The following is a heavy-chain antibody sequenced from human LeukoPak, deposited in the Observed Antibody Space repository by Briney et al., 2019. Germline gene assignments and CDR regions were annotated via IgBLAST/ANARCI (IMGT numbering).Heavy chain of an antibody. J-gene: IGHJ3*02. V-gene: IGHV3-11*04. CDR3: ASKIYCSGGSCYSPDAFDI. CDR1: GFTFSDYY. Sequence: GGSLRLSCAASGFTFSDYYMSWIRQAPGKGLEWVSYISSSGRTIYYADSVKGRFTISRDNAKNSLYLRMNSLRAEDTAVYYCASKIYCSGGSCYSPDAFDIWGQGTMVTVSS. CDR2: ISSSGRTI. D-gene: IGHD2-15*01.